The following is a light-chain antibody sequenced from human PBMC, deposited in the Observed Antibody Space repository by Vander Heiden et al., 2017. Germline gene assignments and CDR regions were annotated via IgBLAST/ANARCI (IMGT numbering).Light chain of an antibody. J-gene: IGKJ5*01. CDR2: GAS. CDR3: QQYNNWPIT. CDR1: QSVSSN. Sequence: EKVMPQSPATLSVSPGERGTLSCRASQSVSSNLAWYQQKPGQTPRLLIYGASTRATGIPARFSGSGSGTEFTLTISSLQSEDFAVYYCQQYNNWPITFGQGTRLEIK. V-gene: IGKV3-15*01.